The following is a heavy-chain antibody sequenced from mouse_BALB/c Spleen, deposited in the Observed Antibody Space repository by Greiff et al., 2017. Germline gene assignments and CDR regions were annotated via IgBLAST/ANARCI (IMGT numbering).Heavy chain of an antibody. V-gene: IGHV14-1*02. Sequence: EVQLQQSGAELVRPGALVKLSCKASGFNIKDYYMHWVKQRPEQGLEWIGWIDPENGNTIYDPKFQGKASITADTSSNTAYLQLSSLTSEDTAVYYCARWDGSSYPYAMDYWGQGTSVTVSS. J-gene: IGHJ4*01. CDR3: ARWDGSSYPYAMDY. D-gene: IGHD1-1*01. CDR1: GFNIKDYY. CDR2: IDPENGNT.